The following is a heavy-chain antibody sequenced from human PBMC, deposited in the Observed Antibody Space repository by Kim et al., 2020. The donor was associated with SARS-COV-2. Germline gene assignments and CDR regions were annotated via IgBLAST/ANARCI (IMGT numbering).Heavy chain of an antibody. CDR2: IYYSGTT. Sequence: SETLSLTCTVSSDSISSYYCSWIRQLPGKGLEWVGYIYYSGTTNYNPSLNSRVTISWDTSKNQFSLELTSVTVADTAVYYCARSEGRARGHQFDYWGQGILVTVSS. CDR3: ARSEGRARGHQFDY. CDR1: SDSISSYY. J-gene: IGHJ4*02. V-gene: IGHV4-59*01.